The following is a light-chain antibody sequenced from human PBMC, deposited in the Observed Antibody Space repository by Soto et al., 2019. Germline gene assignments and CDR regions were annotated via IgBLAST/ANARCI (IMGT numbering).Light chain of an antibody. J-gene: IGLJ1*01. Sequence: QSALTQPASVSGSPGQSITISCTGTSSDVGSYNLVSWCQQHPGKAPKLMIYEGSKRPSGVSSRFSGSKSGNTASLTISGLQAEDEADYYCCSYAGSSTPYVFGTGTKVTVL. CDR3: CSYAGSSTPYV. CDR2: EGS. CDR1: SSDVGSYNL. V-gene: IGLV2-23*01.